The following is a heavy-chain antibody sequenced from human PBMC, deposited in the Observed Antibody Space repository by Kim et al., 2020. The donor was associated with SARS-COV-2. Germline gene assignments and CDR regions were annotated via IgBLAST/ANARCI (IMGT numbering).Heavy chain of an antibody. CDR3: ASGEQHDYYFYLMDV. CDR2: ISSSSSYL. J-gene: IGHJ6*02. CDR1: GFTVSSYS. Sequence: GGSLRLSCAASGFTVSSYSMNWVRQAPGKGLEWVLSISSSSSYLYYAYSVKGRVTISRDNAKNSTYLQMKSLRAEDTAVDYCASGEQHDYYFYLMDVWG. D-gene: IGHD7-27*01. V-gene: IGHV3-21*01.